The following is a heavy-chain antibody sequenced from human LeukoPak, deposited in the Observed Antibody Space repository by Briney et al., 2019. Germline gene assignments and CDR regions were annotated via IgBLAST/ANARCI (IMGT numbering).Heavy chain of an antibody. CDR2: IIPIFGTA. Sequence: GASVKVSCKASGGTFSSYAISWVRQAPGQGLEWMGGIIPIFGTANYAQKFQGRVTITADESTSTAYMELSSLRSEDTAVYYCAGVPRAYYYYMDVWGKGTTVTISS. D-gene: IGHD4/OR15-4a*01. J-gene: IGHJ6*03. CDR1: GGTFSSYA. V-gene: IGHV1-69*13. CDR3: AGVPRAYYYYMDV.